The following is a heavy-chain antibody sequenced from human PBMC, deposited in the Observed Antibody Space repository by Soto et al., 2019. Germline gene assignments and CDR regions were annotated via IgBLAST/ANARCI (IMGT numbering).Heavy chain of an antibody. D-gene: IGHD2-2*02. CDR3: ARVGGYCSSTSCYTTYYYYYGMDV. V-gene: IGHV1-69*02. J-gene: IGHJ6*02. CDR1: GGTFSSYT. CDR2: IIPILGIA. Sequence: QVQLVQSGAEVKKPGSSVKVSCKASGGTFSSYTISWVRQAPGQGLEWMGRIIPILGIANYAQKFQGRVTTTAEKSTSTAXTEXSXLRSEDTAVYYCARVGGYCSSTSCYTTYYYYYGMDVWGQGTTVTVSS.